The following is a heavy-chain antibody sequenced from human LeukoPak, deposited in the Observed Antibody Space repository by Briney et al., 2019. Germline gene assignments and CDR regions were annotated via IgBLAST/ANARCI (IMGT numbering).Heavy chain of an antibody. V-gene: IGHV4-34*01. J-gene: IGHJ4*02. CDR1: GGSFSGYY. D-gene: IGHD2-21*02. CDR3: ARGSAIRLVTATRNYFDY. CDR2: INHSGNT. Sequence: SETLSLTCAVYGGSFSGYYWSWIRQPPGKGLEWIGEINHSGNTNYNPSLKSRVTISVDTSKNQFSLKLSSVTAADTAVYYCARGSAIRLVTATRNYFDYWGQGTLVTVSS.